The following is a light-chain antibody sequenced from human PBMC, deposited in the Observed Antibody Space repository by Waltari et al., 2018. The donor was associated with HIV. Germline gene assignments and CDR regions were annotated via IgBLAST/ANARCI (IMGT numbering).Light chain of an antibody. CDR1: SSHIGSTS. CDR3: AAYDDNLPGWM. CDR2: RND. Sequence: QSVLTQPPSASGTPGQRVTISCSGSSSHIGSTSVFWYQQFPGTAPKVLIYRNDQRPSGVPDRFTASRSGTSASLVISGLRSEDEADYYCAAYDDNLPGWMFGGGTKLTAL. V-gene: IGLV1-47*01. J-gene: IGLJ3*02.